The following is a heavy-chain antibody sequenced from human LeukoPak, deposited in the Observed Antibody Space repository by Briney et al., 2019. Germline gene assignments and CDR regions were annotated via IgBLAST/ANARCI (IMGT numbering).Heavy chain of an antibody. J-gene: IGHJ6*03. CDR2: INPNSGGT. CDR3: ARGDYYYSHYMDV. CDR1: GYTLTGYY. Sequence: GASVRVSCKASGYTLTGYYMHWVRQAPGQGLEWMGWINPNSGGTNYAQKLQGRVTMTRDTSISTAYMELSRLRSDDTAVYYCARGDYYYSHYMDVWGKGATVTVSS. V-gene: IGHV1-2*02.